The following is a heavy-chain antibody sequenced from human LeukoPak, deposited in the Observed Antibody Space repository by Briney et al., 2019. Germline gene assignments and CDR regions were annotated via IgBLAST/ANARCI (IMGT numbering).Heavy chain of an antibody. J-gene: IGHJ4*02. CDR2: IYPGDSDT. CDR3: ARVVVFGDSSGYPDY. Sequence: GASLKISCKGSGYSFTSYWIGGVRQMPGEGLEWVGIIYPGDSDTRYSPSFQGQVNISADKSSSTAYLQWRNLKASDTAMYYCARVVVFGDSSGYPDYWGQGTLVTVSS. CDR1: GYSFTSYW. D-gene: IGHD3-22*01. V-gene: IGHV5-51*01.